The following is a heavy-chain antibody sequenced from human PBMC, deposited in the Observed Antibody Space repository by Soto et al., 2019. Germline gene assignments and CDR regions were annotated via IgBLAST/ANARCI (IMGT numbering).Heavy chain of an antibody. V-gene: IGHV4-4*07. J-gene: IGHJ5*02. CDR3: AREAGYCSGGSCYPFDP. D-gene: IGHD2-15*01. CDR2: IYTSGST. Sequence: TLSLTCTVSGGSISSYYWIWIRQPAGKGLEWIGRIYTSGSTNYNPSLKSRVTMSVDTSKNQFSLKLSSVTAADTAVYYCAREAGYCSGGSCYPFDPWGQGTLVTVSS. CDR1: GGSISSYY.